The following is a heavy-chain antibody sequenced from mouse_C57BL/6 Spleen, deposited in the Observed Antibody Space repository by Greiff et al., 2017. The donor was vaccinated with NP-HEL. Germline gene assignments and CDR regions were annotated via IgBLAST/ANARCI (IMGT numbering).Heavy chain of an antibody. J-gene: IGHJ3*01. D-gene: IGHD2-1*01. CDR3: ASPLYYGNYEGFAY. CDR2: IDPSDSET. V-gene: IGHV1-52*01. CDR1: GYTFTSYW. Sequence: QVQLQQSGAELARPGASVKLSCKASGYTFTSYWMHWVKQRPIQGLEWIGNIDPSDSETHYNQKFKDKATLTVDKSSSTAYMQLSSLTSEDSAVYYCASPLYYGNYEGFAYWGQGTLVTVSA.